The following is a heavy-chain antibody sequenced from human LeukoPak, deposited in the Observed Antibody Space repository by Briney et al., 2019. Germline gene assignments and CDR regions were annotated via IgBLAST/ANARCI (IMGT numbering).Heavy chain of an antibody. J-gene: IGHJ3*02. CDR1: GYTLTELS. Sequence: GASVKVSCKVSGYTLTELSMHWVRQAPGKGLEWMGGFDPEDGETIYAQKFQGRVTMTEDTSTDTAYMELSSLRSEDTAVYYCATSTHSGSYREAGRGAFDIWGQGTMVTVSS. D-gene: IGHD1-26*01. CDR2: FDPEDGET. CDR3: ATSTHSGSYREAGRGAFDI. V-gene: IGHV1-24*01.